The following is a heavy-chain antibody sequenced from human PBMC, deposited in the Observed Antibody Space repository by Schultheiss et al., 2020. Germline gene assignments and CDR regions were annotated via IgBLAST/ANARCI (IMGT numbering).Heavy chain of an antibody. D-gene: IGHD4-17*01. CDR2: IYYSGST. Sequence: SETLSLTCTVSGGSISSSSYYWSWIRQPPGKGLEWIGYIYYSGSTYYNPSLKSRVTISVDTSKNQFSLKLSSVTAADTAVYYCARIAAYGDYWYFDLWGRGTLVTVSS. CDR3: ARIAAYGDYWYFDL. CDR1: GGSISSSSYY. J-gene: IGHJ2*01. V-gene: IGHV4-31*03.